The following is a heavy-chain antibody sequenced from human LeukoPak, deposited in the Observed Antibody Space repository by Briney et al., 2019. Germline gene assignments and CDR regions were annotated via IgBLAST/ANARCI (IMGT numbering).Heavy chain of an antibody. V-gene: IGHV3-48*04. CDR2: ISSSSSSTI. CDR1: GFTFSSYS. J-gene: IGHJ4*02. CDR3: ASGWYGGFDY. D-gene: IGHD6-19*01. Sequence: PGGSLRLSCAASGFTFSSYSMNWVRQAPGKGLEWVSYISSSSSSTIYYADSVKGRFTISRDNAKNSLYLQMNSLRAEDTAVYYCASGWYGGFDYWGQGTLVTVSS.